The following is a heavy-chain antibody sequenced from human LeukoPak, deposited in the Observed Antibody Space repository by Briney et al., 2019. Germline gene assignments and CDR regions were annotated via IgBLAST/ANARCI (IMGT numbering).Heavy chain of an antibody. D-gene: IGHD3-10*01. J-gene: IGHJ4*02. V-gene: IGHV1-18*01. Sequence: ASVKVSCKASGGTFSSYGISWVRQAPGQGLEWMGWINTYNGNTNYAQNVQGRATMTTDTATSTAYMELRSLRSDDTAVYFCARVITMVRGVILPVSGFDYWGQGTLVTVSS. CDR3: ARVITMVRGVILPVSGFDY. CDR1: GGTFSSYG. CDR2: INTYNGNT.